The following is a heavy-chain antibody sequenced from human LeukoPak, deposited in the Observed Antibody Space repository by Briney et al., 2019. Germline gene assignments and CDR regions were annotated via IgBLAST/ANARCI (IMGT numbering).Heavy chain of an antibody. V-gene: IGHV3-49*04. CDR2: IRRKAYGGTK. J-gene: IGHJ3*02. Sequence: GGSLRLSCAASGFRLSDYDMNWVRQAPGKGLEWVSSIRRKAYGGTKQYAASVKGRFTISRDDSKSVAYLQMNSLKTEDTAVYYCTRDKVTVTTGDTNAFDIWGQGTMVTVSS. D-gene: IGHD4-17*01. CDR3: TRDKVTVTTGDTNAFDI. CDR1: GFRLSDYD.